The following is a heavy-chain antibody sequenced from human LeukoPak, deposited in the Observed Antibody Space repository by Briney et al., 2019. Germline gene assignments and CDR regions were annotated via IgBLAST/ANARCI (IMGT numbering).Heavy chain of an antibody. CDR1: GGSISSRFYY. CDR3: VSSNWLRDANFDS. D-gene: IGHD1-1*01. J-gene: IGHJ4*02. V-gene: IGHV4-39*07. CDR2: IYNSGST. Sequence: PSETLSLTCTVSGGSISSRFYYWGWIRQPPGKGLEWIGSIYNSGSTYYNSSLKSRVTVSVDSSRNQFSLRLRSVTAADTAVYYCVSSNWLRDANFDSWGQGTLVTVSS.